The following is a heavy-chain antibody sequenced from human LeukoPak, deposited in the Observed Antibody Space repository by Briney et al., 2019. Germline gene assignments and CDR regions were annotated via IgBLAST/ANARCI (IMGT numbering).Heavy chain of an antibody. Sequence: GASVKVSCKASGGTFSSYAISWVRQAPGQGLEWMGGIIPIFGTANYAQKFQGRVTITADESTSTAYMELSSLRSEDTAVYYCARDLEAYDSSGWYGYWGQGTLVTVSS. J-gene: IGHJ4*02. CDR3: ARDLEAYDSSGWYGY. D-gene: IGHD3-22*01. V-gene: IGHV1-69*13. CDR2: IIPIFGTA. CDR1: GGTFSSYA.